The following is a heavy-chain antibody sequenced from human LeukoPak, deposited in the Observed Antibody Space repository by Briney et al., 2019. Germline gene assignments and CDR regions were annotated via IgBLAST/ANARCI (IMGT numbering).Heavy chain of an antibody. V-gene: IGHV3-30*02. CDR2: IRYDGSNK. CDR1: GFTFSSYD. D-gene: IGHD2-2*01. J-gene: IGHJ4*02. CDR3: AKDLTRGYIVVVPAAYRHYFDY. Sequence: GGSLRLSCAASGFTFSSYDMHWVRQAPGKGLEWVAFIRYDGSNKYYADSVKGRFTISRDNSKNTLYLQMNSLRAEDTAVYYCAKDLTRGYIVVVPAAYRHYFDYWGQGTLVTVSS.